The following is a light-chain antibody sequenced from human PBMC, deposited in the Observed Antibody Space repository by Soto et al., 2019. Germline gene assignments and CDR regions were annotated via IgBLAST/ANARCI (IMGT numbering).Light chain of an antibody. V-gene: IGKV1-5*01. Sequence: EIELTQSPSTLSASVGDRVTITCRASQSVSSWLAWYQQKPGRAPRLLIYDASKLEAGVPSRFSGSGSETELSLTISSLQPDDFATYFCHQYNSLPTFGQGTRVEIK. CDR2: DAS. J-gene: IGKJ1*01. CDR3: HQYNSLPT. CDR1: QSVSSW.